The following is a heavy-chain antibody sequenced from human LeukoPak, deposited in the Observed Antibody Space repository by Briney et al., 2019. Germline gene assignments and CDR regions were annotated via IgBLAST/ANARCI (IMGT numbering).Heavy chain of an antibody. D-gene: IGHD1-1*01. Sequence: ASVKVSCKASGYIFTGYYLHCVRQAPGQGLEWLGWIDPNSGDTDFAQNFQVRVTLTSDTSITTAYMELRSLRSDDTAVYYCAKNDGNDDDSWGQGSLVIVSS. CDR1: GYIFTGYY. J-gene: IGHJ4*02. CDR3: AKNDGNDDDS. CDR2: IDPNSGDT. V-gene: IGHV1-2*02.